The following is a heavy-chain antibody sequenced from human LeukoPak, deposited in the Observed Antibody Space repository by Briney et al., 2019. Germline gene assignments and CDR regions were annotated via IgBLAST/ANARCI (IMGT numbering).Heavy chain of an antibody. CDR2: INTSGDKT. V-gene: IGHV3-64D*06. CDR3: VKDLYKGETSTWYYFDY. Sequence: GGSLRLSCAASGFTFSTYAIHWVRQAPGKGPEYVSLINTSGDKTYYADSVKGRFTISRDNSKNTVSLQMSSLRDEDTAMYYCVKDLYKGETSTWYYFDYWGQGTLVTVSS. CDR1: GFTFSTYA. J-gene: IGHJ4*02. D-gene: IGHD6-13*01.